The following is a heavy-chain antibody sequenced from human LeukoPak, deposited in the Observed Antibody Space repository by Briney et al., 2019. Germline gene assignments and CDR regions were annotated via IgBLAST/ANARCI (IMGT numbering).Heavy chain of an antibody. CDR2: ISGSGTGT. Sequence: PGGSLRLSCAASRFTFKDYAMNWVRQAPGNGLEWVSTISGSGTGTYYADSVKGRFTISRDNSRNTLHLQMDSLRADDTAVYYCATSYSSSSSPFDSWGQGTLVTVSS. J-gene: IGHJ4*02. D-gene: IGHD6-6*01. CDR1: RFTFKDYA. CDR3: ATSYSSSSSPFDS. V-gene: IGHV3-23*01.